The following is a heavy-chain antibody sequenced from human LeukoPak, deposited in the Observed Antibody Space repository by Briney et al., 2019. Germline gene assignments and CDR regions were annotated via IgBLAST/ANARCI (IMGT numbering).Heavy chain of an antibody. Sequence: GGSLRLSCAASGFTFDYYGISWVRQAPGKGLEWVSGINWNGGSTGYADSVKGRFTISRDNAKNSLYLQMNSLRAEDTALYYCARVDTAMVSLTLDYYYYMDVWGKGTTVTVSS. J-gene: IGHJ6*03. CDR2: INWNGGST. V-gene: IGHV3-20*04. CDR1: GFTFDYYG. CDR3: ARVDTAMVSLTLDYYYYMDV. D-gene: IGHD5-18*01.